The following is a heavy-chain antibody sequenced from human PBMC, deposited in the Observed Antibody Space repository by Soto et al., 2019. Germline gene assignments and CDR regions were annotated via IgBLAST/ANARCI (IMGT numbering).Heavy chain of an antibody. Sequence: SETLSLTCAVHGGSFSGYYWSWIRQPPGKGLEWIGEINHRGSTSYNPSLKSRVTISVDTSKNQFSLKLNSVTAADTAVYYCARGSTTMIVPDYWGQGTLVTVS. CDR1: GGSFSGYY. D-gene: IGHD3-22*01. CDR3: ARGSTTMIVPDY. CDR2: INHRGST. J-gene: IGHJ4*02. V-gene: IGHV4-34*01.